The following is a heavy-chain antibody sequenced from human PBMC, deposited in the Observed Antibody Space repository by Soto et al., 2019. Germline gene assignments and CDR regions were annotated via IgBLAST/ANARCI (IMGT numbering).Heavy chain of an antibody. Sequence: SLRLSCAASGFTFDDYAMHWVRQAPGKGLEWVSGISWNSGSIGYADSVKGRFTISRDNAKNSLYLQMNSLRAEDTALYYCAKGAVNYDILTGYYDYWGQGTLVTVSS. D-gene: IGHD3-9*01. J-gene: IGHJ4*02. V-gene: IGHV3-9*01. CDR1: GFTFDDYA. CDR3: AKGAVNYDILTGYYDY. CDR2: ISWNSGSI.